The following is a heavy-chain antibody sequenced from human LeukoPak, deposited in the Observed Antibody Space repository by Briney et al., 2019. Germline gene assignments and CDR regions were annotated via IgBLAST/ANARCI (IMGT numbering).Heavy chain of an antibody. V-gene: IGHV3-7*03. CDR2: IKQDGSEK. J-gene: IGHJ3*02. Sequence: GGSLRLSCAASGFTFSSYWMSWVRQAPGKGLEWVANIKQDGSEKYYVDSVKGRFTISRDNAKNSLYLQMNSLRAEDTAFYYCAKDRHYRDLDSLDIWGQGTMVTVSS. CDR3: AKDRHYRDLDSLDI. D-gene: IGHD5-24*01. CDR1: GFTFSSYW.